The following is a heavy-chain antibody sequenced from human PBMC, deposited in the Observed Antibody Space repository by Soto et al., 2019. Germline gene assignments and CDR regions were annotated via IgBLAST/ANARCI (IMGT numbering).Heavy chain of an antibody. CDR3: TRDPYGGSRYYFDS. Sequence: QVQLVESGGGVVQPGKSLRLSCAXXXXXXSNYAMHWVRQAPGKGLEWVAVIWYDGSNKYYADSVKGRFTISKDNSQTTVYLQMNSLRAEDTAVYYCTRDPYGGSRYYFDSWGQGTLVTVSS. V-gene: IGHV3-33*01. J-gene: IGHJ4*02. CDR1: XXXXSNYA. CDR2: IWYDGSNK. D-gene: IGHD1-26*01.